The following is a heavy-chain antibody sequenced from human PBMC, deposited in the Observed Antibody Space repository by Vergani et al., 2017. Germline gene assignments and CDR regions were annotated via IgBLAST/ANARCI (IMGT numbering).Heavy chain of an antibody. CDR1: GYTFSNYY. Sequence: QVQVVQSGAEVKKSGASVKVSCKTSGYTFSNYYMHWVRQAPGQGLEWMGIINPSGGHTNYAQKFQGRVTMTRDTSISTAYMELSRLRSDDTAVYYCARVDYDGIDYWGQGTLVTVSS. CDR2: INPSGGHT. D-gene: IGHD3-10*01. V-gene: IGHV1-2*02. J-gene: IGHJ4*02. CDR3: ARVDYDGIDY.